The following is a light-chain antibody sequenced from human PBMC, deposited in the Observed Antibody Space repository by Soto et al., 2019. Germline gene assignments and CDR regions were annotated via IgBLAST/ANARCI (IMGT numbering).Light chain of an antibody. CDR2: GAS. CDR1: QSVSTNF. Sequence: EIVLTQSPGTLSLSPGEGATLSCRASQSVSTNFFAWYQQKPGQAPRLLIYGASTRATGIPDRLSGSGSGTDFTLTISRLEPQDFAVYYCQQYGRTSSTFGQGTKVEIK. CDR3: QQYGRTSST. V-gene: IGKV3-20*01. J-gene: IGKJ1*01.